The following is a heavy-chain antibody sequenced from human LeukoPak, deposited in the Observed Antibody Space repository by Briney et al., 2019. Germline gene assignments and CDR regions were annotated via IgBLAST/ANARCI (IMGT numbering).Heavy chain of an antibody. CDR3: AKSRYDFWSGSLPFDY. Sequence: GGSLRLSCAASGFTFSSYSMNWVRQAPGKGLEWVSSISSSSSYIYYADSVKGRFTISRDNAKNSLYLQMNSLRAEDTAVYYCAKSRYDFWSGSLPFDYWGQGTLVTVSS. V-gene: IGHV3-21*01. CDR2: ISSSSSYI. J-gene: IGHJ4*02. D-gene: IGHD3-3*01. CDR1: GFTFSSYS.